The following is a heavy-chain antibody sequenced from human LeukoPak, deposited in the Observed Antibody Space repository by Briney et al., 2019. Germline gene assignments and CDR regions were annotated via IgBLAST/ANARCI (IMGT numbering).Heavy chain of an antibody. V-gene: IGHV3-23*01. Sequence: QPGGSLRLSGAASGFTFSSYGMSWVRQAPGKGLEWVSAISGSGGSTYYADSVKGRFTISRDNSKNTLYLQMNSLRAEDTAVYYCAKVSDSGRPAAIGSWFDPWGQGTLVTVSS. CDR2: ISGSGGST. CDR3: AKVSDSGRPAAIGSWFDP. D-gene: IGHD2-2*02. CDR1: GFTFSSYG. J-gene: IGHJ5*02.